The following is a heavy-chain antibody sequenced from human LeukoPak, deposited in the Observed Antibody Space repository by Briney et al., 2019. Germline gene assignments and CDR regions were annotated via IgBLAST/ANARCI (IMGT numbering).Heavy chain of an antibody. J-gene: IGHJ4*02. Sequence: GGSLRLSCAASGVTVSTYYMTWVRQAPGKGLECVSVIYSGGSTYYAASVKGRFTVSRDNSKNTLYLQMNSLRAEDTAMYYCARGLGYCTSTTCLLPFDYWGQGTLVTVSS. CDR3: ARGLGYCTSTTCLLPFDY. CDR1: GVTVSTYY. V-gene: IGHV3-53*01. CDR2: IYSGGST. D-gene: IGHD2-2*01.